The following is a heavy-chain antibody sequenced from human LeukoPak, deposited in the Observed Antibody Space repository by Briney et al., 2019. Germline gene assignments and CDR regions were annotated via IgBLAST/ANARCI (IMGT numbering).Heavy chain of an antibody. CDR1: GFTFSSYE. Sequence: WGSLGLSCAASGFTFSSYEMNWVRQAPGKGLEWVSYISSSGGITYHADSVKGRFTISRDNVKNTLYLQMNSLRAEDSGVYYCARSLWPDSWGQGTLVTVSS. D-gene: IGHD2/OR15-2a*01. CDR3: ARSLWPDS. CDR2: ISSSGGIT. V-gene: IGHV3-48*03. J-gene: IGHJ4*02.